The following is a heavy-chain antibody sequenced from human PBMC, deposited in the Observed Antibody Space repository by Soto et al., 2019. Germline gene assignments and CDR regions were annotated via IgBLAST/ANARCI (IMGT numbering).Heavy chain of an antibody. J-gene: IGHJ6*02. D-gene: IGHD6-13*01. CDR3: ASSNIAAAGFYYYGMDV. CDR1: GGSFSGYY. CDR2: INHSGST. V-gene: IGHV4-34*01. Sequence: SETLSLTCAVYGGSFSGYYWSWIRQPPGKGLEWIGEINHSGSTNYNPSLKSRVTISVDTSKNQFSLKLSSVTAADTAVYYCASSNIAAAGFYYYGMDVWGRGTTVTVSS.